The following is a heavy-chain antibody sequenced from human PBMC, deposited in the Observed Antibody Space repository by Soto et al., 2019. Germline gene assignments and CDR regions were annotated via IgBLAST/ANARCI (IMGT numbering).Heavy chain of an antibody. Sequence: ASVKVSCKVSGYALTELSMHWVRQGPDKVFEWMGGFDPEEGETVYAQKFQGRVTMTRDTSTSTVYMELNWLRSDDTALYYCARDNYGPLDYWGQGTLVTVSS. CDR2: FDPEEGET. V-gene: IGHV1-24*01. J-gene: IGHJ4*02. D-gene: IGHD3-10*01. CDR3: ARDNYGPLDY. CDR1: GYALTELS.